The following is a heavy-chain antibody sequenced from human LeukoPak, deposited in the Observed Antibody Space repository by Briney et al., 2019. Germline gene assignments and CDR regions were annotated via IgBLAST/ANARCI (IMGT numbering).Heavy chain of an antibody. CDR3: ASIMTTVTSGAFDI. D-gene: IGHD4-17*01. Sequence: GGSLRLSCAASGFTFSSYEMNWVRQAPGKGLEWVSYISSSGSTIYYADSVKGRFTISRDNAKNSLYLQMNSLRAEDTAVYYCASIMTTVTSGAFDIWGQGTMVTVSS. V-gene: IGHV3-48*03. CDR2: ISSSGSTI. J-gene: IGHJ3*02. CDR1: GFTFSSYE.